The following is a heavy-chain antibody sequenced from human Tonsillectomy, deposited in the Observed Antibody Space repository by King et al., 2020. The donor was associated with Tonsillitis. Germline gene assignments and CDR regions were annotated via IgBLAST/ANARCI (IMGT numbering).Heavy chain of an antibody. CDR2: IRSKANSYAT. Sequence: QLVQSGGGLVQPGGSLKLSCAASGFTFSGSAMHWVRQASGKGLEWVGRIRSKANSYATAYAASVKGRFTITRDDSKNTAYLQMNSLKTEDTAVYYCTRQREYYYGSGSDHPALGYYYYGIDVWGQGTTVTVSS. CDR3: TRQREYYYGSGSDHPALGYYYYGIDV. D-gene: IGHD3-10*01. CDR1: GFTFSGSA. V-gene: IGHV3-73*01. J-gene: IGHJ6*02.